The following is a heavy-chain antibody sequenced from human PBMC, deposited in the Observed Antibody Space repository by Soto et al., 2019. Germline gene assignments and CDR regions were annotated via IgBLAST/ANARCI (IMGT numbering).Heavy chain of an antibody. V-gene: IGHV1-69*13. D-gene: IGHD6-19*01. Sequence: ASVKVSCKASGGTFSSYAISWVRQAPGQGLEWMGGIIPISGTANYAQKFQGRVTITADESTSTAYMELSSLRSEDTAVYYCARDKQWLAPKDYYYYGMDVWGQGTTVTVSS. CDR2: IIPISGTA. CDR3: ARDKQWLAPKDYYYYGMDV. J-gene: IGHJ6*02. CDR1: GGTFSSYA.